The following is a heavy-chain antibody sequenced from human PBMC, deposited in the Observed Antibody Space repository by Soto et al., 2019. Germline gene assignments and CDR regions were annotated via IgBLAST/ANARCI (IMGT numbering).Heavy chain of an antibody. J-gene: IGHJ4*02. Sequence: EVQLLESGGGLIQPGGSLRLSCAASGFTFSRHAMIWVRQAPGKGLEWVSGISVSGSRTYYPDSVKGRFTISRDNTKNTLFLQMSSLRADDTAVYYCAKTVEYISAGVDYWGQGTLVTVSS. CDR1: GFTFSRHA. CDR2: ISVSGSRT. V-gene: IGHV3-23*01. CDR3: AKTVEYISAGVDY. D-gene: IGHD6-19*01.